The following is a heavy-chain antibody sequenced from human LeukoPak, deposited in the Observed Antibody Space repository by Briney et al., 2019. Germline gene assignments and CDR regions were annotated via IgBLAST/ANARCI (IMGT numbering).Heavy chain of an antibody. J-gene: IGHJ5*02. V-gene: IGHV4-30-2*06. D-gene: IGHD3-10*01. Sequence: PSETLSLTCTVSGGSISSGGYYWNWIRQSPGKGLEWIGYMYHNGSTYYNPSLKSRVTISVDTSKNQFSLKLSSVTAADTAVYYCARDDYYGSGSYNGFDPWGQGTLVTVSS. CDR1: GGSISSGGYY. CDR3: ARDDYYGSGSYNGFDP. CDR2: MYHNGST.